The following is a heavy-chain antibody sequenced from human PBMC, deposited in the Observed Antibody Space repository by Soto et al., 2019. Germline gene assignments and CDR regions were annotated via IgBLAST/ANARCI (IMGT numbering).Heavy chain of an antibody. CDR2: FDPEDGET. J-gene: IGHJ4*02. CDR1: GYTLTELS. V-gene: IGHV1-24*01. D-gene: IGHD2-15*01. CDR3: ATVVGVVTWDY. Sequence: GASVKVSCKVSGYTLTELSMHWVRQAPGKGLEWMGGFDPEDGETIYAQRFQGRVTMTEDTSTDTAYMELSSPRSDDTAVYYCATVVGVVTWDYWGQGTLVTVSS.